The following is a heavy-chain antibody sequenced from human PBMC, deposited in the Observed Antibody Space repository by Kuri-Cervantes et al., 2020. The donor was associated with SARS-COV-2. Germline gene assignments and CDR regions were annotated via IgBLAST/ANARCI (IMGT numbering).Heavy chain of an antibody. V-gene: IGHV4-61*05. Sequence: SETLSLTCTVSSGSISSSSYYWGWIRQPPGKGLEWIGYIYYSGSTNYNPALKSRVTISVDTSKNQFSLRLSSVTAADTAVYYCARDRGTWGFDYWGQGTLVTVSS. CDR2: IYYSGST. J-gene: IGHJ4*02. D-gene: IGHD3-10*01. CDR1: SGSISSSSYY. CDR3: ARDRGTWGFDY.